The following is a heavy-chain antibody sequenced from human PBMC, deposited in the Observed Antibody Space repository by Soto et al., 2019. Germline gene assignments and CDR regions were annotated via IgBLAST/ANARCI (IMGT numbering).Heavy chain of an antibody. CDR3: ARDNLPYDILTGYGFDP. CDR1: GFTFSSYG. D-gene: IGHD3-9*01. J-gene: IGHJ5*02. Sequence: GGSLRLSCAASGFTFSSYGMHWVRQAPGKGLEWVAVIWYDGSNKYYVDSVKGRFTISRDNSKNTLYLQMNSLRAEDTAVYYCARDNLPYDILTGYGFDPWGQGTLVTVSS. V-gene: IGHV3-33*01. CDR2: IWYDGSNK.